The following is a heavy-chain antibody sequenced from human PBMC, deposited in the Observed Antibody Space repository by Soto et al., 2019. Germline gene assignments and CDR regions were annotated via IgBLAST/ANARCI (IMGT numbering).Heavy chain of an antibody. Sequence: KTSETLSLTCAVYGGSFSGYYWSWIRQPPGKGLEWIGSSYYSGTTYFNPSLKSRATISVDTSKNQFSLRLTSVTAADTAVYYCARVHVMVVAGSTFDYWGHGTLVTVSS. CDR3: ARVHVMVVAGSTFDY. CDR2: SYYSGTT. J-gene: IGHJ4*01. CDR1: GGSFSGYY. D-gene: IGHD6-19*01. V-gene: IGHV4-59*08.